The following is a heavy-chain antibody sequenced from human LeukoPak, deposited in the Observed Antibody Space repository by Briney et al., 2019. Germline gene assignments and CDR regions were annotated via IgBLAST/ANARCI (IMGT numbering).Heavy chain of an antibody. D-gene: IGHD2-15*01. Sequence: SVKVSCKASGGTFSSYAISWVRQAPGQGLEWMGGIIPIFGTANYAQKFQGRVTITADESTSTAYMELSSLRSEDTAVYYCAREPYCSGGSCSLDYWGQGTLVTVSS. CDR3: AREPYCSGGSCSLDY. CDR2: IIPIFGTA. J-gene: IGHJ4*02. CDR1: GGTFSSYA. V-gene: IGHV1-69*13.